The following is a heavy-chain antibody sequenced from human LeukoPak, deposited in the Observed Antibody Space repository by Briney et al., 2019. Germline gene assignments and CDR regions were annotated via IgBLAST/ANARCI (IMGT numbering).Heavy chain of an antibody. J-gene: IGHJ4*02. Sequence: AGGSLRLSCAASGFTFSSYGMSWVRQAPGKGLEWVSAISGSGGSTYYADSVKGRFTISRDNSKNTLYLQMNSLRAEDTAVYYCAKDRGSGGHYFDYWGQGTLVTVSS. CDR3: AKDRGSGGHYFDY. CDR1: GFTFSSYG. V-gene: IGHV3-23*01. CDR2: ISGSGGST. D-gene: IGHD1-26*01.